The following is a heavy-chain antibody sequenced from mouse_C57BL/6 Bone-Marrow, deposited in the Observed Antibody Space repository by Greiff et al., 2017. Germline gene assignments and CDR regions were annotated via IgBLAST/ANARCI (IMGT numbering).Heavy chain of an antibody. J-gene: IGHJ2*01. CDR3: STSTMVTPFDY. D-gene: IGHD2-2*01. CDR1: GYTFTSYW. CDR2: INPSNGGT. V-gene: IGHV1-53*01. Sequence: QVQLQQPGTELVQPGASVKLSCKASGYTFTSYWMHWVKQRPGQGLEWIGNINPSNGGTNYNEKFKSKATLTVDKSSSTAYMQLISLTSEDSAVYYCSTSTMVTPFDYWGQGTTLTVSS.